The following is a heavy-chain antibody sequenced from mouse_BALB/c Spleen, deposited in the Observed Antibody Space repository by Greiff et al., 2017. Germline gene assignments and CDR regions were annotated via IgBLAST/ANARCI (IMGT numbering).Heavy chain of an antibody. Sequence: DVHLVESGGGLVQPGGSRKLSCAASGFTFSSFGTHWVRQAPEKGLEWVAYISSGSSTIYYADTMKGRFTISRDNPKNTLFLQMTSLRSEDTAMYYCARYGGTYAMDYWGQGTSVTVSS. V-gene: IGHV5-17*02. CDR2: ISSGSSTI. D-gene: IGHD1-1*01. CDR1: GFTFSSFG. CDR3: ARYGGTYAMDY. J-gene: IGHJ4*01.